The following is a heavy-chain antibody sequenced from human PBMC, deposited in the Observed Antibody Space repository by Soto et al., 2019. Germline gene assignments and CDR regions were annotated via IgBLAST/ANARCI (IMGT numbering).Heavy chain of an antibody. CDR3: ANFFVGTGGSSGWPWTFHY. J-gene: IGHJ4*02. D-gene: IGHD6-25*01. CDR2: ISGSGGTT. CDR1: GFTFSSYA. V-gene: IGHV3-23*01. Sequence: EVQLLESGGGLVQPGRSLRLSCAASGFTFSSYAMSWVRQAPGKGLEWVSAISGSGGTTYYAASVKGRFTISRDNSKNTLFLKMNSLRAEDTAVYYGANFFVGTGGSSGWPWTFHYWGQGTLVTVSS.